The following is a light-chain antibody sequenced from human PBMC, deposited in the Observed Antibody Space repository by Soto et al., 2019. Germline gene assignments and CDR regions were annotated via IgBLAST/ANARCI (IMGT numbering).Light chain of an antibody. V-gene: IGLV2-14*01. CDR1: RTDVGGYNF. CDR2: EVS. CDR3: CSYVSSKTYV. J-gene: IGLJ1*01. Sequence: SALTQPASVSGSPRQSITISCNGTRTDVGGYNFVSWYQQHPGKAPKLIIYEVSNRPSGVSNRFSGSKSDNTASLTISGLQAEDEADYYCCSYVSSKTYVFGTGTKVTVL.